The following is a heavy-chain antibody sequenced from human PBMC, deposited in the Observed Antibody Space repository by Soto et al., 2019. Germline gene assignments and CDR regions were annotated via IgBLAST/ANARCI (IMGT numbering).Heavy chain of an antibody. CDR2: IYYSGST. Sequence: PSETLSLTCTVSGGSISSGGYYWSWIRQHPGKGLEWIGYIYYSGSTYYNPSLKSRVTISVDTSKNQFSLKLSSVTAADTAVYYCARDRAYGSGTNWFDPWGQGTLVTVSS. J-gene: IGHJ5*02. V-gene: IGHV4-31*03. D-gene: IGHD3-10*01. CDR3: ARDRAYGSGTNWFDP. CDR1: GGSISSGGYY.